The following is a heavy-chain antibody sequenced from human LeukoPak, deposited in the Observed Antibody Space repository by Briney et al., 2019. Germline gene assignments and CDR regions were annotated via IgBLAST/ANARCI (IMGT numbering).Heavy chain of an antibody. CDR2: IYSGGST. CDR3: ARFFYGLWCGYAFDI. Sequence: GGSLRLSCAASGFTVSSNYMSWVRQAPGKGLEWVSVIYSGGSTYYADSVKGRFTISRDNSKNTLYLQMNSLRAEDTAVYYCARFFYGLWCGYAFDIWGQGTMVTVSS. CDR1: GFTVSSNY. J-gene: IGHJ3*02. V-gene: IGHV3-66*01. D-gene: IGHD3-3*01.